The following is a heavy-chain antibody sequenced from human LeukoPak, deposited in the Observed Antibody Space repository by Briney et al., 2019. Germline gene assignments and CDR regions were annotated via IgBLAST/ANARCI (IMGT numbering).Heavy chain of an antibody. CDR2: INHSGTT. D-gene: IGHD1-26*01. CDR3: VASGLSPFDY. V-gene: IGHV4-34*01. Sequence: SETLSLTCAVYGGSFSGYYWSWIRQPPGKGLECIGDINHSGTTNYNPSLKSRVTLSVDTSNNQSSLKLSSVTAAETAVYYCVASGLSPFDYWGQGTLVTVSS. CDR1: GGSFSGYY. J-gene: IGHJ4*02.